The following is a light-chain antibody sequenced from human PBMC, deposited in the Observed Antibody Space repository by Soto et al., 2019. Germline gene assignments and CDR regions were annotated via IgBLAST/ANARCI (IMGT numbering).Light chain of an antibody. CDR3: QQCNSYSWT. V-gene: IGKV1-5*01. Sequence: DIQMTQSPSSLSASVGDTVTVTCRASQSVSGWLAWYQQKPGEAPKLLIHDASSLESGVPSRFGGSGSGTEFTLTISSLQPDDFATYYCQQCNSYSWTFGQGTKVDIK. J-gene: IGKJ1*01. CDR1: QSVSGW. CDR2: DAS.